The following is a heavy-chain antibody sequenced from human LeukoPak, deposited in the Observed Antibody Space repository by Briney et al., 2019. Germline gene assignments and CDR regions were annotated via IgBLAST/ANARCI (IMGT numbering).Heavy chain of an antibody. V-gene: IGHV4-34*01. Sequence: SETLSLTCAVYGGSFSGYYWSWIRQPPGKGLEWIGEINHSGSTNYNPSLKSRVTISVDTSKNQFSLKLSSVTAADTAVYYCAREYDYVWGSYRYTGRAFDIWGQGTMVTVSS. CDR1: GGSFSGYY. CDR2: INHSGST. J-gene: IGHJ3*02. CDR3: AREYDYVWGSYRYTGRAFDI. D-gene: IGHD3-16*02.